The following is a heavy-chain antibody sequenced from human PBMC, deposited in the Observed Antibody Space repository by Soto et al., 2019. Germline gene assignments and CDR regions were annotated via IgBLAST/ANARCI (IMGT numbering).Heavy chain of an antibody. CDR2: IYHGGKI. Sequence: SETLSLTCAVSGGSINSDEWWNWVRQPPGKGLEWIGEIYHGGKIYYNPSLKSRVTISVDKSKNQFSLKLSSVTAADTAIYYCARSNSGYYKWFDPWGQRTLVTVSS. D-gene: IGHD3-22*01. V-gene: IGHV4-4*02. CDR1: GGSINSDEW. J-gene: IGHJ5*02. CDR3: ARSNSGYYKWFDP.